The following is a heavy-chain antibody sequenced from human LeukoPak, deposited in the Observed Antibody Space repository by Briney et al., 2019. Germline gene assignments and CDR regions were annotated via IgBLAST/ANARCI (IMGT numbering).Heavy chain of an antibody. CDR2: INTDGRST. J-gene: IGHJ4*02. V-gene: IGHV3-74*01. Sequence: GGSLRLSCAASGFTFSSYWMHWVRQAPGKGLVWVSHINTDGRSTGHADSVKGRFTISRDNAKNTLNLQMNSLRAEDTAVYYCARPSAAGPYFDYWGQGTLVTVSS. CDR1: GFTFSSYW. CDR3: ARPSAAGPYFDY. D-gene: IGHD6-13*01.